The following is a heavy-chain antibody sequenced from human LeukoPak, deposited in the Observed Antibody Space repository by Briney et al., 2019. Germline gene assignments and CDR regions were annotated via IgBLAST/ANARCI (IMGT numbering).Heavy chain of an antibody. Sequence: GGSLRLSCAASGFTFSSYAMSWVRQAPGKGLEWVSSISGSGSSTYYVDSVKGRFTISRDISKNTLFLQMNSLRAEDTAVYYCARDAAVVVPAAVPYGMDVWGQGTTVTVSS. V-gene: IGHV3-23*01. D-gene: IGHD2-2*01. CDR1: GFTFSSYA. J-gene: IGHJ6*02. CDR3: ARDAAVVVPAAVPYGMDV. CDR2: ISGSGSST.